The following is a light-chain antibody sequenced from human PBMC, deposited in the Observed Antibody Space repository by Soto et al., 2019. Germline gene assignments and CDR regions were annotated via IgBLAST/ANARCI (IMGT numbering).Light chain of an antibody. CDR1: QSVSSSY. CDR3: QQYGSSPPTT. V-gene: IGKV3-20*01. CDR2: GAS. J-gene: IGKJ1*01. Sequence: EIVLTQSPGTLSLSPGERATLSCRASQSVSSSYLAWYQQKPGQAPRLLIYGASSRATGIPDRFSGSGSGTDFTLTISRLEPEDFAVYYCQQYGSSPPTTFGQGTNVEIK.